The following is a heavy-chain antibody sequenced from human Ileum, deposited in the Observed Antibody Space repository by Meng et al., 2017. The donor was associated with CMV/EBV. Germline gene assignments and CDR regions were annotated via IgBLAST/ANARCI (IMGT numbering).Heavy chain of an antibody. V-gene: IGHV4-39*01. CDR3: ARQGGDGCGGDCSIVPGDY. Sequence: SSSSYYWGWIRQPPGKGLEWIGSIYYSGSTYYNPSLKSRVTISVDTSKNQFSLKLSSVTAADTAVYYCARQGGDGCGGDCSIVPGDYWGQGTLVTVSS. D-gene: IGHD2-21*01. CDR1: SSSSYY. J-gene: IGHJ4*02. CDR2: IYYSGST.